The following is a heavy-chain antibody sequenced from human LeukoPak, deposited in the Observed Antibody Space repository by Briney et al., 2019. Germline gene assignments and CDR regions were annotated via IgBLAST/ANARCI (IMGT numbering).Heavy chain of an antibody. V-gene: IGHV4-61*02. CDR1: GGSISSGSYY. CDR3: ARDIRIDPARTIFGVVGRNGISYYYYYMDV. J-gene: IGHJ6*03. CDR2: IYTGGSP. Sequence: PSETLSLTCTVSGGSISSGSYYWSWIRQPAGKGLRWIGGIYTGGSPNSNPPLKSRVTISVDTSKNQFSLKLSSVTAADTAVYYCARDIRIDPARTIFGVVGRNGISYYYYYMDVWGKGTTVTVSS. D-gene: IGHD3-3*01.